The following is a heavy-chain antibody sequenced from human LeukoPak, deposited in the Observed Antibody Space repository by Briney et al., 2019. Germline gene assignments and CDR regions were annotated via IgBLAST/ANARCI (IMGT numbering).Heavy chain of an antibody. Sequence: GGSLRLSCAASGFTFSSYAMSWVRQAPGKGLEWASAISGSGGSTYYADSVKGRFTISRDNSKNTLYLQMNSLRAEDTAVYYCASRTFSSGWLIDYWGQGTLVTVSS. J-gene: IGHJ4*02. CDR1: GFTFSSYA. CDR2: ISGSGGST. V-gene: IGHV3-23*01. CDR3: ASRTFSSGWLIDY. D-gene: IGHD6-19*01.